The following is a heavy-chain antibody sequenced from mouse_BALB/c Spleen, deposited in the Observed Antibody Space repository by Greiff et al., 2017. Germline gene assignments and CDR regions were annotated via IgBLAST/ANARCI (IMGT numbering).Heavy chain of an antibody. J-gene: IGHJ4*01. CDR1: GFNIKDTY. V-gene: IGHV14-3*02. CDR3: AREDGSFYAMDY. CDR2: IDPANGNT. Sequence: EVQVVESGAELVKPGASVKLSCTASGFNIKDTYMHWVKQRPEQGLEWIGRIDPANGNTKYDPKFQGKATITADTSSNTAYLQLSSLTSEDTAVYYCAREDGSFYAMDYWGQGTSVTVSS. D-gene: IGHD1-1*01.